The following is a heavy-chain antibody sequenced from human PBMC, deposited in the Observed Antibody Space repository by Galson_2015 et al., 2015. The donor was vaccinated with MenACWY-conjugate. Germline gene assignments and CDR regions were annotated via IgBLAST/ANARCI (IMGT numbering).Heavy chain of an antibody. Sequence: SVKVSCKASGYTFTSYHMHWVRQAPGQGLEWMGINNPSGGATVYAPKLQGRVTMTRDTSTSTVYMELSSLRSDDTAVYYCTRKDYWGEGTLVTVSS. V-gene: IGHV1-46*04. CDR2: NNPSGGAT. CDR3: TRKDY. J-gene: IGHJ4*02. CDR1: GYTFTSYH.